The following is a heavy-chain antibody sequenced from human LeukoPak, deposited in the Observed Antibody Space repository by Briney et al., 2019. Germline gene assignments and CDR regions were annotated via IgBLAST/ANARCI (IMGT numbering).Heavy chain of an antibody. D-gene: IGHD6-6*01. J-gene: IGHJ4*02. CDR3: ARADEYSSSPDY. V-gene: IGHV3-23*01. CDR1: GFTFSSYG. Sequence: GGSLRLSCAASGFTFSSYGMHWVRQAPGKGLEWVSAISGSGGSTYYADSVKGRFTISRDNSKNTLYLQMNSLRAEDTAVYYCARADEYSSSPDYWGQGTLVTVSS. CDR2: ISGSGGST.